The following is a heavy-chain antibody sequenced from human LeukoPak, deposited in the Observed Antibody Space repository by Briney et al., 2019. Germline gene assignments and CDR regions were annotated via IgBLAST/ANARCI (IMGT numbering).Heavy chain of an antibody. CDR3: AKPEGYCSSTSCYNSLYYYYYYMDV. J-gene: IGHJ6*03. CDR1: GFTFSSFG. V-gene: IGHV3-23*01. D-gene: IGHD2-2*02. Sequence: GGSLRLSCSASGFTFSSFGMHWVRQAPGKGLEWVSVISGSGSSTYYADSVKGRFTISRDNSKNTLYLQMNSLRAEDTAVYYCAKPEGYCSSTSCYNSLYYYYYYMDVWGKGTTVTVSS. CDR2: ISGSGSST.